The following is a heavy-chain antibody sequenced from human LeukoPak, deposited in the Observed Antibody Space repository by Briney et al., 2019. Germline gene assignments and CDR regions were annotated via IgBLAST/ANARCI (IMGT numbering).Heavy chain of an antibody. CDR3: AKSRGGYRSMDV. CDR2: ISGSGGST. V-gene: IGHV3-23*01. J-gene: IGHJ6*02. CDR1: GFTFSSYA. D-gene: IGHD5-18*01. Sequence: GGSLRLPCAASGFTFSSYAMSWVRQAPGKGLEWVSAISGSGGSTYYADSVKGRFTISRDNSKNTLYLQMNSLRAEDTAVYYCAKSRGGYRSMDVWGQGTTVTVSS.